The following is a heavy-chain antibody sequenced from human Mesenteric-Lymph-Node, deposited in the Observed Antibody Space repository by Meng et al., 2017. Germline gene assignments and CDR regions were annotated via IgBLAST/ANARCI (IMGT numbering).Heavy chain of an antibody. CDR3: ARMGPSYNNLY. V-gene: IGHV3-48*03. CDR1: GFTFRSYE. J-gene: IGHJ4*02. Sequence: GESLKISCAASGFTFRSYEMNWVRQAPGKGREWVAYISSSGSTINYADSVKGRFTISRDNAKKTLYLQIDSLRGEDTAVYYCARMGPSYNNLYWGQGTMVTVSS. CDR2: ISSSGSTI. D-gene: IGHD4-11*01.